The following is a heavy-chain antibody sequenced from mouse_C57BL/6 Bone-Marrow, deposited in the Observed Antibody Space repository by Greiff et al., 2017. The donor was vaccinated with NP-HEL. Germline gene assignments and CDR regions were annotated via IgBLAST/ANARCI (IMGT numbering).Heavy chain of an antibody. CDR3: ARGKVWLRHAMDD. CDR2: INPNYGTT. D-gene: IGHD2-2*01. Sequence: VQLKESGPELVKPGASVKISCKASGYSFTDYNMNWVKQSNGKSLEWIGVINPNYGTTSYNQKFKGKATLTVDQSSSTAYMQLNSLTSEDSAVYDCARGKVWLRHAMDDWGQGTTVTVSS. V-gene: IGHV1-39*01. J-gene: IGHJ4*01. CDR1: GYSFTDYN.